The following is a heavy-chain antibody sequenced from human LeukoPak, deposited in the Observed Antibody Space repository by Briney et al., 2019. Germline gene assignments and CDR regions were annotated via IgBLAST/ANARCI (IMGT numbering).Heavy chain of an antibody. D-gene: IGHD2-21*01. J-gene: IGHJ5*02. CDR2: INQSGTA. CDR3: ARGIPLLKWFDP. CDR1: GGSFSGYY. V-gene: IGHV4-34*01. Sequence: SETLCLTCAVYGGSFSGYYWTWIRQPPGKGLEWIGEINQSGTADYNPSLKSRVTLSVDTSKNQFSLKMTSVAAADTAIYYCARGIPLLKWFDPWGLGTLVTVSS.